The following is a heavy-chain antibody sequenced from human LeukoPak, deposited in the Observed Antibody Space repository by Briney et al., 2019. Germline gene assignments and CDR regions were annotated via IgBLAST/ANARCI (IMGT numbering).Heavy chain of an antibody. V-gene: IGHV3-11*01. J-gene: IGHJ4*02. Sequence: GGSLRLSCAASGFTFIDYYMSWIRPAPGKGLEGVSYISSSGSTIYYAVSVKGRFTISRENAKNSLYLQMNSLRAEDTAVYYCAKSSGWYPYFDYWGQGTLVTVSS. CDR2: ISSSGSTI. CDR3: AKSSGWYPYFDY. D-gene: IGHD6-19*01. CDR1: GFTFIDYY.